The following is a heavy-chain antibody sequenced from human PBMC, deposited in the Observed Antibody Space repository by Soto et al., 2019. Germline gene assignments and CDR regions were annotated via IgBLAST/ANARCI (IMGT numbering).Heavy chain of an antibody. Sequence: TLSLTCTVSGGSISSGNYYWSWIRQHPGKGLEWIGYIYYSGSTSYNPSLKSRVTISVDTSKNHFSLKLSSVTAADTAVYYCARVFSDGSSFFDPWGQGTLVTVSS. J-gene: IGHJ5*02. D-gene: IGHD6-13*01. CDR2: IYYSGST. CDR1: GGSISSGNYY. CDR3: ARVFSDGSSFFDP. V-gene: IGHV4-31*03.